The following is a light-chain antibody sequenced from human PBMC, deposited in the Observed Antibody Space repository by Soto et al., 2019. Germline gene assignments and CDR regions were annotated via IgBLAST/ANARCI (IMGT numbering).Light chain of an antibody. Sequence: QSVLTQPASVSGSPGQSLTISCTGTSXDVGGHDYVSWYQQHPGKAPKLIIYEVRNRPSGVSNRFSGSKSGNTASLTISGLQAEDEADYYCSSYSSTTLVFRPATQVTVL. CDR2: EVR. CDR1: SXDVGGHDY. V-gene: IGLV2-14*01. J-gene: IGLJ1*01. CDR3: SSYSSTTLV.